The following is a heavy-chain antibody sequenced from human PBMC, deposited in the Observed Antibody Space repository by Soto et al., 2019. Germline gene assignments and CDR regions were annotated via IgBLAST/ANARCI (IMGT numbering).Heavy chain of an antibody. CDR1: GGALSSYY. Sequence: SETLCLTGPVSGGALSSYYWSWIRQPAGKGMEWIGRIHTTDGTNYNPSLKSRVTMSIDTSNNQFSLKLSSLTAADTAVYYCARALSSAAGLYFDFWGQGTLVTVS. D-gene: IGHD6-13*01. CDR3: ARALSSAAGLYFDF. J-gene: IGHJ4*02. V-gene: IGHV4-4*07. CDR2: IHTTDGT.